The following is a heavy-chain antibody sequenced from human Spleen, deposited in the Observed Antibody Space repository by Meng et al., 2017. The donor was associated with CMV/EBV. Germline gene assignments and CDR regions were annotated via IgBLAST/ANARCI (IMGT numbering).Heavy chain of an antibody. CDR3: AREGRDLDY. Sequence: GESLKISCVASGFTFSDYYMSWIRQAPGKGLEWVANIKQDGSEKYYVDSVKGRFTISRDNANKSLYLQMDSLRAEDTAVYYCAREGRDLDYWGQGTLVTVSS. V-gene: IGHV3-7*01. CDR2: IKQDGSEK. J-gene: IGHJ4*02. D-gene: IGHD2-15*01. CDR1: GFTFSDYY.